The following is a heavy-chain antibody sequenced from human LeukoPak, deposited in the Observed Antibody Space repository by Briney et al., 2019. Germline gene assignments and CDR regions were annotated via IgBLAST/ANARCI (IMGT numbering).Heavy chain of an antibody. CDR1: GGSISSYY. CDR3: ARAGYSYGYDDYYYYGMDV. J-gene: IGHJ6*02. Sequence: SETLSLTCTVSGGSISSYYWSWIRQPPGKGLEWIGYIRYSGSTNYNPSLKSRVTISVDTSKNQFSLKLSSVTAADTAVYYCARAGYSYGYDDYYYYGMDVWGQGTTVTVSS. CDR2: IRYSGST. D-gene: IGHD5-18*01. V-gene: IGHV4-59*01.